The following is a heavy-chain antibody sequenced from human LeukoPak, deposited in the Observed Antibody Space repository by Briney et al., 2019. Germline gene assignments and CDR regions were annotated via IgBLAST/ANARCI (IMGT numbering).Heavy chain of an antibody. J-gene: IGHJ4*02. CDR3: ASTFQGNFDY. V-gene: IGHV4-59*01. CDR2: IYYSGST. CDR1: GGSISSYY. Sequence: PSETLPLTCSVSGGSISSYYWNWIRQPPGKGLEWIGYIYYSGSTKYNPSLKSRVTISVDTSKNQFSLKLSSVTAADTAVYYCASTFQGNFDYWGQGTLVTVSS. D-gene: IGHD2/OR15-2a*01.